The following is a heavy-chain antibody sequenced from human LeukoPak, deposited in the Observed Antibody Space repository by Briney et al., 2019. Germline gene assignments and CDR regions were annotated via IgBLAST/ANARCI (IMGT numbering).Heavy chain of an antibody. J-gene: IGHJ3*01. CDR3: ARLGALHDAFDV. Sequence: SETLSLTCSVSGGSIRSYYWSWIRQPPGKGLEWIGNIHYSGSTKYNSSLKSRVTISVDTSKNQFSLRVTSLTAADTAVYYCARLGALHDAFDVWGQGTLVTVSS. D-gene: IGHD3-16*01. CDR1: GGSIRSYY. CDR2: IHYSGST. V-gene: IGHV4-59*12.